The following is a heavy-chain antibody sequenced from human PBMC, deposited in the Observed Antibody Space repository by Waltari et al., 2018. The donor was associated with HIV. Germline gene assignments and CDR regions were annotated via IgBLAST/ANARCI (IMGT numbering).Heavy chain of an antibody. D-gene: IGHD3-16*01. J-gene: IGHJ4*02. CDR2: VNQRGVR. CDR3: ARWRDSLGYFYQFYFFDY. Sequence: QVRLDHWGTPVLTPSEPLSLPGALYGQSFNEHNWTLFRQPPGKGPEWIGSVNQRGVRLYNPSLRSRLNISVDTSKNQFSLKLASVTAADTATYYCARWRDSLGYFYQFYFFDYWSQGHLVGISS. V-gene: IGHV4-34*01. CDR1: GQSFNEHN.